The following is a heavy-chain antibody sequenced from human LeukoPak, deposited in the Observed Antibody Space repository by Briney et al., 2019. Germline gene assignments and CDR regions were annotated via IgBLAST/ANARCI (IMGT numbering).Heavy chain of an antibody. D-gene: IGHD5-18*01. V-gene: IGHV3-66*03. J-gene: IGHJ4*02. CDR1: GFPVSKNY. CDR2: IYSCGNP. CDR3: ARGQTADS. Sequence: GGALRLSCSPSGFPVSKNYMSWVRQAPAKGLEWVAIIYSCGNPYYADSVEGRLTISRDSSKNTLHLQMNRLRVEDTAVYYCARGQTADSWGQGTTVTVAS.